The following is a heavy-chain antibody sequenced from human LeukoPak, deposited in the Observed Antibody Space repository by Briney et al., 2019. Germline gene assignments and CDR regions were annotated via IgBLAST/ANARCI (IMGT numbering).Heavy chain of an antibody. CDR3: AREGREWLWGDYYYYYYGMDV. J-gene: IGHJ6*02. Sequence: GGSLRLSCAASGFTFSSYWMSWVRQAPGKGLEWVANIKQDGSEKYYVDSVKGRFTISRDNAKNSVYLQMNSLRAEDTAVYYCAREGREWLWGDYYYYYYGMDVWGQGTTVTVSS. CDR1: GFTFSSYW. CDR2: IKQDGSEK. V-gene: IGHV3-7*01. D-gene: IGHD3-3*01.